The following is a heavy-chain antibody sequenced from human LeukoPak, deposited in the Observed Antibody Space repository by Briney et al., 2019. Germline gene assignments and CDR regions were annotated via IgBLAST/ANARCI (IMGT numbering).Heavy chain of an antibody. CDR2: IAFDDTDR. J-gene: IGHJ4*02. V-gene: IGHV3-30*04. CDR1: GFIFGDYA. CDR3: TNSADYGDY. D-gene: IGHD2-15*01. Sequence: GGSLRLSCAASGFIFGDYAMHWVRQAPGKGLEWVAAIAFDDTDRYYIDSVKGRFTISRDDSKNTLYLHMTSLRAEDTAVYYCTNSADYGDYWGQGTLVTVSS.